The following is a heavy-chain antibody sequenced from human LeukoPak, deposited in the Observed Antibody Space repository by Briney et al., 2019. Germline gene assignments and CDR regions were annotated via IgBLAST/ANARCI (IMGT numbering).Heavy chain of an antibody. D-gene: IGHD1-14*01. CDR2: ISSSSSYI. J-gene: IGHJ5*02. Sequence: GGSLRLSCAASGFTSSSYSMNWVRQAPGKGLEWVSSISSSSSYIYYADSVKGRFTISRDNAKNSLYLQMNSLRAEDTAVYYCARALSRMTGDWFDPWGQGTLVTVSS. CDR3: ARALSRMTGDWFDP. V-gene: IGHV3-21*01. CDR1: GFTSSSYS.